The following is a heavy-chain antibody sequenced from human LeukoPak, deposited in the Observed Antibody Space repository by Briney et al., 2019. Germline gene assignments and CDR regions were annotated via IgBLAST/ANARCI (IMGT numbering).Heavy chain of an antibody. CDR1: GGSISSSSYY. CDR3: ARASIVGATVVDY. Sequence: SETLSLTCTVSGGSISSSSYYWGWIRQPPGEGLEWIGSIYYSGSTYYNPFLKSLVTISVDTSKNQFSLKLSSVTAADTAVYYCARASIVGATVVDYWGQGTLVTVSS. V-gene: IGHV4-39*01. CDR2: IYYSGST. D-gene: IGHD1-26*01. J-gene: IGHJ4*02.